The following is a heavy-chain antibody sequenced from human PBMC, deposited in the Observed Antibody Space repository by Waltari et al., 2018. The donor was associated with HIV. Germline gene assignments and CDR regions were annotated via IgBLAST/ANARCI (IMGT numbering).Heavy chain of an antibody. CDR1: GFTFSRYW. CDR3: ARGQYYSMDV. D-gene: IGHD3-10*01. V-gene: IGHV3-74*01. CDR2: MNRDGSTI. Sequence: EVQLVESGGGLVQPGGSLRLSCSAFGFTFSRYWMHWVRQAPGKGLVWVSGMNRDGSTIRYADSVKGRFTISRDNAKNTLYLQMNSLRAEDTALYYCARGQYYSMDVWGQGTTVTVSS. J-gene: IGHJ6*02.